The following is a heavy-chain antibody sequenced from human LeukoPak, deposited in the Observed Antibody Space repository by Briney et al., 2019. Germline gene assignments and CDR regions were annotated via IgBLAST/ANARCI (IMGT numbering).Heavy chain of an antibody. D-gene: IGHD3-10*01. Sequence: SGPTLVKPTQTLTLTCTFSGFSLSTSGGGVGWIRKPPGKALGWLALIYWDDGKRYSPSLKSRLTITKDHSKNQVVLTMTNIDPVDTATYYCAHSMVRGVFSFDYWGQGTLVTVSS. V-gene: IGHV2-5*02. CDR1: GFSLSTSGGG. CDR3: AHSMVRGVFSFDY. CDR2: IYWDDGK. J-gene: IGHJ4*02.